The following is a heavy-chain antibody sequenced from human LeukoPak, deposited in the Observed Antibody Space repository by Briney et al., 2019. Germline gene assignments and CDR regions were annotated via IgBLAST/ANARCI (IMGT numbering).Heavy chain of an antibody. CDR3: ARQHDSYHYYFVDV. CDR1: GYSISSGYY. D-gene: IGHD6-13*01. Sequence: SETLSLTCAVSGYSISSGYYWIWIRHPPGKGLEWIGSLYHSDSIYYNPSLESQVTMSVDTSKNQFSLKLSFVTAADTAVYYCARQHDSYHYYFVDVWGKGTTVTVSS. J-gene: IGHJ6*03. CDR2: LYHSDSI. V-gene: IGHV4-38-2*01.